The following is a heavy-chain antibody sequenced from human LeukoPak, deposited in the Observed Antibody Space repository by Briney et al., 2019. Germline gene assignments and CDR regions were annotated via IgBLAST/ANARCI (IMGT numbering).Heavy chain of an antibody. CDR3: ARHMGQQLANQQDYYYYYGMDV. V-gene: IGHV4-61*05. D-gene: IGHD6-13*01. CDR1: GGSISSSSYY. CDR2: IYYSGST. Sequence: SSETLSLTCTVSGGSISSSSYYWGWIRQPPGKGLEWIGYIYYSGSTNYNPSLKSRVTISVDTSKNQFSLKLSSVTAADTAVYYCARHMGQQLANQQDYYYYYGMDVWGQGTTVTVSS. J-gene: IGHJ6*02.